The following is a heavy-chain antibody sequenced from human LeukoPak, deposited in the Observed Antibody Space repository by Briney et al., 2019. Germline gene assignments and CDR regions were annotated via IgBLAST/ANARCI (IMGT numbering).Heavy chain of an antibody. CDR2: FYNSGRS. Sequence: SETLSLTCTVSDDSISDYYRGWIRRPPGKGLEWIGYFYNSGRSTYNPSLKSRVTISADTSKNHFSLKLNSVTTADTAVYYCTRGAASLIDYWGQGILVTASS. D-gene: IGHD3-16*01. J-gene: IGHJ4*02. V-gene: IGHV4-59*01. CDR1: DDSISDYY. CDR3: TRGAASLIDY.